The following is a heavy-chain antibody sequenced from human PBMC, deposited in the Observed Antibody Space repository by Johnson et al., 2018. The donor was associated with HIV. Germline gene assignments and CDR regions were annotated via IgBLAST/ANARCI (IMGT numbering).Heavy chain of an antibody. CDR2: IWYDGSNK. Sequence: MLLVESGGGVVQPGRSLRLSCAASGFTFSSYGMHWVRQAPGKGLEWVAVIWYDGSNKYYADSVKGRFTISRDNSKNTLYLQMNSLRAEDTAVYYCAKGMGELLRIDAFDIWGQGIMVTVSS. CDR1: GFTFSSYG. D-gene: IGHD1-26*01. V-gene: IGHV3-33*06. J-gene: IGHJ3*02. CDR3: AKGMGELLRIDAFDI.